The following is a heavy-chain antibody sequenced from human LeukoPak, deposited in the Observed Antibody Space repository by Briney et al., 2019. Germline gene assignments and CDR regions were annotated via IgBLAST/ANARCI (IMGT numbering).Heavy chain of an antibody. V-gene: IGHV4-39*01. CDR1: TGSINNRNYY. CDR2: IYHSGST. Sequence: PSETLSLTCTVSTGSINNRNYYWAWLRQSPGKGPEWIGSIYHSGSTYNNPSLTRRVTLSIDTSKNQFSLKMSSVTAADTAVYFCADTYGNWGQGTLVTLSS. J-gene: IGHJ4*02. CDR3: ADTYGN. D-gene: IGHD2/OR15-2a*01.